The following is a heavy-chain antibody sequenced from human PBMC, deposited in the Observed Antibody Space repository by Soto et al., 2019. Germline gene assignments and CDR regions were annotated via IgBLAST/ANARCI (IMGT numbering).Heavy chain of an antibody. V-gene: IGHV1-18*01. Sequence: QVPLVQSGVEVKTPGASVKVSCQASGYTFFTYDISWVRQAPGQGLEWMGWISTYSGDTKYAQKLQGRVTMTTDTSTTTAYLELRSRRSVDTAVYYCARNHGPTTSVNWFDPWGQGTLVTVSS. J-gene: IGHJ5*02. CDR3: ARNHGPTTSVNWFDP. CDR2: ISTYSGDT. D-gene: IGHD5-12*01. CDR1: GYTFFTYD.